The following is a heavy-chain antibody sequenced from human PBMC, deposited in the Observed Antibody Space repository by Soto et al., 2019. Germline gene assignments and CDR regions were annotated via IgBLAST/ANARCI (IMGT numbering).Heavy chain of an antibody. V-gene: IGHV3-21*06. Sequence: EVQLVESGGGLVKPGGSLRLSCAASGFTFSSYSMNWVRQAPGKGLEWVSSISSSSSNIYYADAVKGRFTMSRDNAKNLVYLQMNSRRAEDTAVYYCARDGGRRGGGYFDLWGRGTLVTVSS. CDR3: ARDGGRRGGGYFDL. D-gene: IGHD3-16*01. CDR2: ISSSSSNI. CDR1: GFTFSSYS. J-gene: IGHJ2*01.